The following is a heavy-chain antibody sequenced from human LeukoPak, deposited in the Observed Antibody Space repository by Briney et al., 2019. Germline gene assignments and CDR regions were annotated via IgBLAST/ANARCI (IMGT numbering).Heavy chain of an antibody. D-gene: IGHD1-1*01. Sequence: GGSLRLSCAASGFTFNRRGMHWVRQAPGKGLEWVTFIRYDGSNKYYADSVKGRFTISRDNSKNTLYLQMNSLRAEDTAVYYCAVRPGTTGTQSSWGQGTLVTVSS. CDR3: AVRPGTTGTQSS. V-gene: IGHV3-30*02. CDR2: IRYDGSNK. CDR1: GFTFNRRG. J-gene: IGHJ4*02.